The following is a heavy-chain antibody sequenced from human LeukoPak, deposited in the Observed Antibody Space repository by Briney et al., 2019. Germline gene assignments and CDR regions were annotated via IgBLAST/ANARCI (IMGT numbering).Heavy chain of an antibody. CDR3: ARSAAARPPFPPDR. CDR2: IPSNENT. CDR1: GDSIRSSY. V-gene: IGHV4-59*01. J-gene: IGHJ5*02. D-gene: IGHD6-6*01. Sequence: SETLSLTCSVSGDSIRSSYWSWIRQSPEKGLEWIGYIGYIPSNENTMYNPSLRSRVTISLDTSRNQISLMLTSVAAADTAVYYCARSAAARPPFPPDRWDQGTLVTVSS.